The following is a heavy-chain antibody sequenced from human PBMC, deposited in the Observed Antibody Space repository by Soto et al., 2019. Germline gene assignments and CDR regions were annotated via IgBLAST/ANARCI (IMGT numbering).Heavy chain of an antibody. V-gene: IGHV3-21*01. CDR3: ARVMLDSSSSDLNYYYYYGMDV. Sequence: EVQLVESGGGLVKPGGSLRLSCAASGFTFSSYSMNWVRQAPGKGLEWVSSISSSSSYIYYADSVKGRFTISRDNAKNSLYQQMNSLRDEDTAVYYCARVMLDSSSSDLNYYYYYGMDVWGQGTTVTVSS. J-gene: IGHJ6*02. CDR2: ISSSSSYI. D-gene: IGHD6-6*01. CDR1: GFTFSSYS.